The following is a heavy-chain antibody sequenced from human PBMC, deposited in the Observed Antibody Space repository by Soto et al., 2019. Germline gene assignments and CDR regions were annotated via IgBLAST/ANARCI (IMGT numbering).Heavy chain of an antibody. J-gene: IGHJ4*02. CDR1: GGSFNGYY. CDR3: ARKTGSGD. V-gene: IGHV4-34*01. Sequence: QVQLQQWGAGLLKPSETLSLTCAVYGGSFNGYYWSWIRQPPGKGLEWIGEINHSGSTNYNPSLKSRVTKSVDTTKNHFSLKLTSVTAADVALYYCARKTGSGDWGQGTLVTVSS. D-gene: IGHD6-19*01. CDR2: INHSGST.